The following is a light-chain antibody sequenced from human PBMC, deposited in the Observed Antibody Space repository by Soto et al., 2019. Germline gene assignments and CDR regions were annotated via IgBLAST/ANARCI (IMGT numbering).Light chain of an antibody. V-gene: IGKV1-39*01. CDR1: QYINTY. CDR2: GAS. CDR3: QQTYITPQES. Sequence: DIQLTQSPASLSASVTDRVNITCRASQYINTYLNWYQQKPGKAPKLLIYGASSLHSGVPPRFSGSGFGTDFTLTISSLQPEDFANYFCQQTYITPQESFGTGTKVDI. J-gene: IGKJ3*01.